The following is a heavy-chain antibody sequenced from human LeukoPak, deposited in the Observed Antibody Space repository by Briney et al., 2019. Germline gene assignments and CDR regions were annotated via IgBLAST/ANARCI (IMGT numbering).Heavy chain of an antibody. CDR3: AKDLNSYGYGDYFDY. CDR1: GFTFSSYG. CDR2: ISYDGSNK. D-gene: IGHD5-18*01. J-gene: IGHJ4*02. V-gene: IGHV3-30*18. Sequence: PGRSLRLSCAASGFTFSSYGMHWVRQAPGKGLEWLAVISYDGSNKYYADSVKGRFTISRDNSKNTLYLQMNSLRAEDTAVYYCAKDLNSYGYGDYFDYWGQGTLVTVSS.